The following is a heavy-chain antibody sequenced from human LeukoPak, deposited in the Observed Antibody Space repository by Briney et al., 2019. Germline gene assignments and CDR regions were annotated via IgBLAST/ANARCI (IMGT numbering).Heavy chain of an antibody. J-gene: IGHJ4*02. CDR2: IYYDGSNK. V-gene: IGHV3-30*18. CDR3: AKDSTTLTLTFDY. D-gene: IGHD4-11*01. CDR1: GFTFSSYG. Sequence: VRSLRLSCAASGFTFSSYGMHWVRQAPGKGLEWVAVIYYDGSNKYYADSVKGRFTISRDNSKNTLYLQMNSLRAEDTAVYYCAKDSTTLTLTFDYWGQGTLVTVSS.